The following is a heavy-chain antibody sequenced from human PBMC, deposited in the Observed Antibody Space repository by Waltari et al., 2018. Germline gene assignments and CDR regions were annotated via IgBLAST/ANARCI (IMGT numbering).Heavy chain of an antibody. Sequence: GLEWVSSISGSGDTTYYADSVKGRFTISRDNSKNTLYLQMDSLRAEDTAVYYCVKDGNRIPYYFDYWGQGTLVTVSS. D-gene: IGHD2-15*01. J-gene: IGHJ4*02. CDR3: VKDGNRIPYYFDY. V-gene: IGHV3-23*01. CDR2: ISGSGDTT.